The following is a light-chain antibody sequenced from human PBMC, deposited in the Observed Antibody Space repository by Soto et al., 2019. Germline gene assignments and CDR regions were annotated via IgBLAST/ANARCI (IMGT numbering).Light chain of an antibody. J-gene: IGKJ1*01. CDR1: QSVCSTY. Sequence: EIVLTQSPGTLSLSPGERATLSCRASQSVCSTYLAWYQQKPGQAPSLLIYGASSRATGIPDRFSGSGSGTDFTLTISRLQPEDSAAYSCQQYSSSPQTFGQGTKVEIK. V-gene: IGKV3-20*01. CDR2: GAS. CDR3: QQYSSSPQT.